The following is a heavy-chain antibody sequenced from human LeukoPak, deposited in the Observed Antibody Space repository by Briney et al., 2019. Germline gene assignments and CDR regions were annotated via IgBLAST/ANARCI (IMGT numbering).Heavy chain of an antibody. CDR2: IKQDGSEK. D-gene: IGHD4-17*01. J-gene: IGHJ3*02. CDR3: ARGDTTVVTPRAFDI. CDR1: GFTFSSYW. Sequence: GGSLRLSCAASGFTFSSYWMSWVRQAPGKGLEWVANIKQDGSEKYYVDSVKGRFTISRDNAKNSLYLQMNSLRAEDTAVYYCARGDTTVVTPRAFDIWGQGTMVTVSS. V-gene: IGHV3-7*01.